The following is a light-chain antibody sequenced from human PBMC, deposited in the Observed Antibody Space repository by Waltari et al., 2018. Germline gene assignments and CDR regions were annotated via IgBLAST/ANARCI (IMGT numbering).Light chain of an antibody. J-gene: IGKJ1*01. CDR2: DAS. Sequence: DIQMTQSPSTVSASVGDRVTITCRASQSISNWLAWYQQKPGKAPKLLIYDASSLESGVPSRFSGSGSGTEFTLTISSLQPDDFAAYYCQQYNTYPWTFGQGTKVEIK. CDR1: QSISNW. V-gene: IGKV1-5*01. CDR3: QQYNTYPWT.